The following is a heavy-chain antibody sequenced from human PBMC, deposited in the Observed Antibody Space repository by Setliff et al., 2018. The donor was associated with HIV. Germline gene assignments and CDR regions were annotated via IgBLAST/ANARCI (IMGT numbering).Heavy chain of an antibody. CDR2: IIPMFGTT. D-gene: IGHD1-1*01. V-gene: IGHV1-69*13. J-gene: IGHJ4*02. Sequence: SVKVSCKVSGGSFSSFAISWVRQAPGHGLEWMGGIIPMFGTTNYAQKLQGRVTLSADESTSTAYMQLSSLPSEDTAVYYCARGXXLQSFDYWGQGTLVTXSS. CDR3: ARGXXLQSFDY. CDR1: GGSFSSFA.